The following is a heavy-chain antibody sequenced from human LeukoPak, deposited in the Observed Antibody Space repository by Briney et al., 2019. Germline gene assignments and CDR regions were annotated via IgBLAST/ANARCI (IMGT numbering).Heavy chain of an antibody. D-gene: IGHD6-13*01. CDR1: GLTFSSYA. J-gene: IGHJ3*02. V-gene: IGHV3-23*01. CDR3: AKAGGLWVAAAGSSDAFDI. CDR2: ISGSGGST. Sequence: GGSLRLSCAASGLTFSSYAMSWVRQAPGKGLEWVSAISGSGGSTYHADSVKGRFTISRDNSKNTLYLQMNSLRAEDTAVYYCAKAGGLWVAAAGSSDAFDIWGQGTMVTVSS.